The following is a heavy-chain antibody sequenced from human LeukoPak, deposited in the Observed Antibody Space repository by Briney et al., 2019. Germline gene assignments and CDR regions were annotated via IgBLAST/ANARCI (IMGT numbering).Heavy chain of an antibody. D-gene: IGHD3-10*01. CDR2: ISAYNGNT. V-gene: IGHV1-18*01. J-gene: IGHJ4*02. CDR3: ASVIMVRGVIINFDY. CDR1: GYTFTSYG. Sequence: ASVKVSCKASGYTFTSYGISWVRQAPGQGLEWMGWISAYNGNTNYAQKLQGRVTMTTDTSTSTAYMELRSLRSDDTAVYYCASVIMVRGVIINFDYWGQGTLVTVSS.